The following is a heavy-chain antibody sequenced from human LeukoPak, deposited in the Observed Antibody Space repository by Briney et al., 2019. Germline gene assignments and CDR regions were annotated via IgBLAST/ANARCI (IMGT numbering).Heavy chain of an antibody. CDR1: GFTFSNYE. D-gene: IGHD6-13*01. J-gene: IGHJ4*02. Sequence: GGSLRPSCAASGFTFSNYEMSWVRQAPGKGLEWLSYISSTATIIYYADSVKGRFAISRDNAKNSLYLQMNSLSAEDTAVYYCASRALIEAGKGYYFDYWGQGTLVTVSS. CDR2: ISSTATII. V-gene: IGHV3-48*03. CDR3: ASRALIEAGKGYYFDY.